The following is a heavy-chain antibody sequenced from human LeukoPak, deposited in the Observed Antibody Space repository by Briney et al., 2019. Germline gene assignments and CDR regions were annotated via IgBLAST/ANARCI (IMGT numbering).Heavy chain of an antibody. CDR3: ARGGSYPTSNDY. Sequence: SETLSLTCAVYGGSFSGYYWSRIRQPPGKGLEWIGEINHSGTTNYNPSLESRVTISADTSKNQFSLKLSSVTAADTAVYYCARGGSYPTSNDYWGRGTLVTVSS. V-gene: IGHV4-34*01. CDR1: GGSFSGYY. D-gene: IGHD3-10*01. J-gene: IGHJ4*02. CDR2: INHSGTT.